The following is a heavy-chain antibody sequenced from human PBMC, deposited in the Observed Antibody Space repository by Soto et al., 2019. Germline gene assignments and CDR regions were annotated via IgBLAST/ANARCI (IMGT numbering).Heavy chain of an antibody. CDR1: GFTFSSYA. Sequence: EMQLLEPGGGLVQPGGSLRLSCAASGFTFSSYAMTWVRQAPGKGLEWVSGISGNGASTYSADSVKGRFIISRDNSKNTLDLQMNSLRAGDTAVYYCAKDRGSGSTSWYNGWFDPWGQGTLVTVSS. CDR2: ISGNGAST. J-gene: IGHJ5*02. V-gene: IGHV3-23*01. CDR3: AKDRGSGSTSWYNGWFDP. D-gene: IGHD2-2*02.